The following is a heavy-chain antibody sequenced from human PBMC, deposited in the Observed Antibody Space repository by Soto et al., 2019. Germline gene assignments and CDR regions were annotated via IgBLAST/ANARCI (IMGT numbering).Heavy chain of an antibody. CDR2: IIPILGIA. CDR1: GGTFSSYT. Sequence: SVKVSCKASGGTFSSYTISWVRQAPGQGLEWMGRIIPILGIANYAQKFQGRVTITADKSTSTAYMELSSLRSEDTAVYYCARGRGIVATINYYYMDVWGKGPRSPSP. CDR3: ARGRGIVATINYYYMDV. D-gene: IGHD5-12*01. J-gene: IGHJ6*03. V-gene: IGHV1-69*02.